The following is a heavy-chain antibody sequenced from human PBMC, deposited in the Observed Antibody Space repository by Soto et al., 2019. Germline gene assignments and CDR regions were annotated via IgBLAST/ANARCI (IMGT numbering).Heavy chain of an antibody. Sequence: SETLSLTCTVSGGFISSYYWSWIRQPPGKGLEWIGNIFYSGSTNYNPSLKSRVTISADTSNNRFSLKLNSVTTADTAVYYCARRRNTMTGDFDSWGQGTLVTVSS. V-gene: IGHV4-59*01. CDR1: GGFISSYY. CDR2: IFYSGST. CDR3: ARRRNTMTGDFDS. D-gene: IGHD3-3*01. J-gene: IGHJ4*02.